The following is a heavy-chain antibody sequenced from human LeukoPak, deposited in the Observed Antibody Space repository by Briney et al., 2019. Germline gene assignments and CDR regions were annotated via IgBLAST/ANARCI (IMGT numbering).Heavy chain of an antibody. CDR2: INHSGST. CDR3: ARGGKLLRFGEGRDAFDV. D-gene: IGHD3-10*01. J-gene: IGHJ3*01. V-gene: IGHV4-34*01. Sequence: SETLSLTCAVYGGSFSGYYWSWIRQPLGKGLEWIGEINHSGSTNYNPSLKSRVTISVDTSKNQFSLKLSSVTAADTAVYYCARGGKLLRFGEGRDAFDVWGQGTMVTVSS. CDR1: GGSFSGYY.